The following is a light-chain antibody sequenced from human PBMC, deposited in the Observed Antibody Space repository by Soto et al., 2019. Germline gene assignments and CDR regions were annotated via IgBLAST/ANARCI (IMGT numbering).Light chain of an antibody. CDR2: DAS. V-gene: IGKV1-5*01. CDR1: QSISSW. J-gene: IGKJ1*01. CDR3: QQYNSYWT. Sequence: DIQMNQSPSTLSASVGDRVTITCRASQSISSWLAWYQQKPGKAPKLLIYDASSLESGVPSRFSGRGSGTEFTLTISSLKPDDFATYYCQQYNSYWTFGQGTKVDIK.